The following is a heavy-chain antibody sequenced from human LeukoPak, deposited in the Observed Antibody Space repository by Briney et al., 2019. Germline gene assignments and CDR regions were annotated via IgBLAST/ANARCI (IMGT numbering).Heavy chain of an antibody. Sequence: SVRVSCKASGGTFSSYAISWVRQAPGQGLEWMGGIIPIFGTANYAQKFQGRVTITADKSTSTAYVELSSLRSEDTAVYYCASIGWNDRGRTTPNDAFDIWGQGTMVTVSS. CDR3: ASIGWNDRGRTTPNDAFDI. CDR2: IIPIFGTA. D-gene: IGHD1-1*01. J-gene: IGHJ3*02. CDR1: GGTFSSYA. V-gene: IGHV1-69*06.